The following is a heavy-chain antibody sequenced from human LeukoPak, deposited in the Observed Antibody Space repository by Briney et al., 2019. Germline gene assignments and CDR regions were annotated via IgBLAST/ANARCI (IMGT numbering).Heavy chain of an antibody. CDR1: GYTFSHYW. Sequence: GGSLRLSCVASGYTFSHYWMSWVRQTPGKGLEWVASISNGGYPTYYVDSVRGRFTISRDDARNSLFLQMNGLRADDTAVYYCTRENYVPDSWGQGTLVTVSS. CDR3: TRENYVPDS. D-gene: IGHD3-10*02. CDR2: ISNGGYPT. V-gene: IGHV3-7*03. J-gene: IGHJ4*02.